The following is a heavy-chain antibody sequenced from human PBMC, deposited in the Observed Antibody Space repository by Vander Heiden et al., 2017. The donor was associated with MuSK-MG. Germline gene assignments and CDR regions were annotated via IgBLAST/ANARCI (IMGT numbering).Heavy chain of an antibody. CDR3: AKDLTPGHVVGGSGADY. V-gene: IGHV3-23*01. J-gene: IGHJ4*02. Sequence: EVQLLESGGGLVQPGGSLGLSCAAPGFMFTTYAMTWVRQAPGKGLEWVSGIGTSGSGTYYSDSVKGRFIISRDNSKNTLHLQMDSLRAEDTAVYYCAKDLTPGHVVGGSGADYWGQGTLVTVSS. CDR2: IGTSGSGT. D-gene: IGHD1-26*01. CDR1: GFMFTTYA.